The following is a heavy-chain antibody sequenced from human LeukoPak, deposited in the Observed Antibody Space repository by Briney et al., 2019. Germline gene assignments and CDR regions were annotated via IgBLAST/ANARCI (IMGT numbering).Heavy chain of an antibody. Sequence: GGSLRLSCAASGFTFSRHGMHWVRQAPGKGLEGGAFIRYDGSNKYYADSVKGRFTISRDNSKNTLYLQMNSLRAEDTAVYYCARVSSSGYGYWGQGTLVTVSS. CDR3: ARVSSSGYGY. V-gene: IGHV3-30*02. J-gene: IGHJ4*02. CDR2: IRYDGSNK. CDR1: GFTFSRHG. D-gene: IGHD3-22*01.